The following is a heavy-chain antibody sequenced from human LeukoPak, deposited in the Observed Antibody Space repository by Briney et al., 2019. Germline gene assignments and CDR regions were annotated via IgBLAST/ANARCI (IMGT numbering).Heavy chain of an antibody. Sequence: PGESLRLSCVAAGITFSSSAMSWVRQAPGKGLEWVSHICNTGATTYYADSVKGRFTISRDNSKNTLYLQMTSLRDEDTAVYYCARDSSGWKYYFDYWGQGTLVTVSS. CDR2: ICNTGATT. V-gene: IGHV3-23*01. CDR1: GITFSSSA. J-gene: IGHJ4*02. D-gene: IGHD6-19*01. CDR3: ARDSSGWKYYFDY.